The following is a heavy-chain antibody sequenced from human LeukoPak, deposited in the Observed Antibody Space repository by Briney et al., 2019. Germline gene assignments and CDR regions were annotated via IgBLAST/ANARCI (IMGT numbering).Heavy chain of an antibody. Sequence: GGSLRLSCAASGFTFSSYGMHWVRQAPGKGLEWVAVIWYDGSNKYYADSVKGRFTISRDNSKNTLYLQMNSLRAEDTAVYYCARFGGSYDILTGYYNYFDYWGQGTLVTVSS. CDR3: ARFGGSYDILTGYYNYFDY. J-gene: IGHJ4*02. V-gene: IGHV3-33*01. CDR1: GFTFSSYG. CDR2: IWYDGSNK. D-gene: IGHD3-9*01.